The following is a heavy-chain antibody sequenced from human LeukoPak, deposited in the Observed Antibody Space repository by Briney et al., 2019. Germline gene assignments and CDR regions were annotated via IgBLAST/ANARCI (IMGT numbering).Heavy chain of an antibody. CDR2: IYYSVTT. Sequence: SETLSLTCAVSGVAINNYYWSWIRQPPGKGLEWIGYIYYSVTTKYNPSLSSGVTMSVDKSKNQFSLNLTSVTAADTAVYSCAREEIRGSYYTDWGRGTLVIVSS. CDR1: GVAINNYY. D-gene: IGHD1-26*01. J-gene: IGHJ1*01. CDR3: AREEIRGSYYTD. V-gene: IGHV4-59*01.